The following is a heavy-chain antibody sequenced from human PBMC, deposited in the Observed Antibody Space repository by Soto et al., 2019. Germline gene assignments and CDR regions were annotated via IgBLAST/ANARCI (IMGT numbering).Heavy chain of an antibody. CDR3: ARQPDGAYIAARYLDY. J-gene: IGHJ4*02. D-gene: IGHD6-6*01. V-gene: IGHV4-31*03. CDR2: IYYSGST. CDR1: GGSISSGGYY. Sequence: QVQLQESGPGLVKPAQTLSLTCTVSGGSISSGGYYWSWIRQHPGKGLEGIGYIYYSGSTYYNPSLKSRGTISVDTSKNQFSLKLSSVTAADTAVYYCARQPDGAYIAARYLDYWGQGTLVTVSS.